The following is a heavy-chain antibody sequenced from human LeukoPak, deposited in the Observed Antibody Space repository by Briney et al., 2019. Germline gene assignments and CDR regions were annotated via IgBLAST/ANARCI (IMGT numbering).Heavy chain of an antibody. CDR3: TRVEETATTAAIIRKYSYYYYYMDV. V-gene: IGHV3-7*01. CDR1: GFTFSMYR. Sequence: PGGSLRLSCAASGFTFSMYRMSWVRQAPGKGLEWGANIKQDGSEKHYVDSVKGRFTISRDNAKNSLYLQMSSLRAEDTAVYYCTRVEETATTAAIIRKYSYYYYYMDVWGKGNTVTVSS. J-gene: IGHJ6*03. D-gene: IGHD4-11*01. CDR2: IKQDGSEK.